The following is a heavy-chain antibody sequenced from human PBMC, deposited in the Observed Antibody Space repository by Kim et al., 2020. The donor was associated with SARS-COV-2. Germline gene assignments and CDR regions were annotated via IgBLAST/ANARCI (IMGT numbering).Heavy chain of an antibody. CDR1: GGSVNDAYHY. J-gene: IGHJ5*02. CDR3: ARTGGRSWCDTWFDP. D-gene: IGHD6-13*01. V-gene: IGHV4-31*03. Sequence: SETLSLTCTVSGGSVNDAYHYWAWIRQSPGKGPQWIGYIYYSGNTYYNAALESRVAISLDKSKIKFSLRLSSVTAADTAVYYCARTGGRSWCDTWFDPWG. CDR2: IYYSGNT.